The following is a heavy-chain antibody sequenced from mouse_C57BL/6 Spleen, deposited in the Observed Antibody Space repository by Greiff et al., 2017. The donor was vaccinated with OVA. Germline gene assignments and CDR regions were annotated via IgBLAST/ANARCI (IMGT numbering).Heavy chain of an antibody. CDR3: ARVDYYSMDY. CDR1: GFTFSDYY. V-gene: IGHV5-16*01. CDR2: INYDGSST. Sequence: DVHLVESAGGLVQPGSSMKLSCTASGFTFSDYYMAWVRQVPEKGLEWVANINYDGSSTYYLDSLKSRFIISRDNAKNILYLQMSSLKSEDTATYYYARVDYYSMDYWGQGTSVTVSS. J-gene: IGHJ4*01. D-gene: IGHD1-1*01.